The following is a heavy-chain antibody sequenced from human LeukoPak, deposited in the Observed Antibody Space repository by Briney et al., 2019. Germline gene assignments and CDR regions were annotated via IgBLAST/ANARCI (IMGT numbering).Heavy chain of an antibody. CDR2: IKSDGSST. CDR3: ARAGKWLPFDS. J-gene: IGHJ4*02. CDR1: GFTFSNYW. V-gene: IGHV3-74*01. D-gene: IGHD5-12*01. Sequence: GGSLRLSCAASGFTFSNYWMHWVRQAPGKGLVWVSHIKSDGSSTGYADSVKGRFTISRDNAKNTVYLQMNSLRAEDTAVYYCARAGKWLPFDSWGQGTLVTVSS.